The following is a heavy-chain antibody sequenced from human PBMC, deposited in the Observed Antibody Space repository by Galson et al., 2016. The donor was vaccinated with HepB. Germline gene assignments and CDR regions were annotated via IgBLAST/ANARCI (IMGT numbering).Heavy chain of an antibody. Sequence: SLRLSCAASGFTFSNYAMSWVRQAPGKGLEWVSAISGSGGSPYYADSVKGRFTISRDNSKNTLYLQMSSLRVEDTALYYCAKGTRIGFYSRWFDPWGQGTLVTVSS. V-gene: IGHV3-23*01. J-gene: IGHJ5*02. CDR2: ISGSGGSP. CDR3: AKGTRIGFYSRWFDP. D-gene: IGHD3-3*01. CDR1: GFTFSNYA.